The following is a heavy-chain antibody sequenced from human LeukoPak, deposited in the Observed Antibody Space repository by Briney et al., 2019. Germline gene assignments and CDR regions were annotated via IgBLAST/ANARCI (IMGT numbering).Heavy chain of an antibody. CDR1: GGTFSSYA. CDR2: IIPILGIA. D-gene: IGHD5-18*01. CDR3: ARDRHPAMGYDPLGY. Sequence: ASVKDSCKASGGTFSSYAISWVRQAPGQGLEWMGRIIPILGIANYAQKFQGRVTITADKSTSTAYMELSSLRSEDTAVYYCARDRHPAMGYDPLGYWGQGTLVTVSS. V-gene: IGHV1-69*04. J-gene: IGHJ4*02.